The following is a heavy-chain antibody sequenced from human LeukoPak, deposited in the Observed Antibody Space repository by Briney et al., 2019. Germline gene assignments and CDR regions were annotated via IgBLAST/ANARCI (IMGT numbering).Heavy chain of an antibody. Sequence: GGSLRLSCAASGFTFSDYWMSWVRQAPGKGLEWVASVKPDGSVKYYVDSVKGRFTISRDNAKNSLYLQMSSLRAEDTAVYYCARYRGANWFDPWGQGTLVTVSS. CDR1: GFTFSDYW. CDR3: ARYRGANWFDP. CDR2: VKPDGSVK. V-gene: IGHV3-7*05. D-gene: IGHD1-26*01. J-gene: IGHJ5*02.